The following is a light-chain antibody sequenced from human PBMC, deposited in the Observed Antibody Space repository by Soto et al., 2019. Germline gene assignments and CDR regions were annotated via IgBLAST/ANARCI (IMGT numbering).Light chain of an antibody. CDR3: QQANSFPIT. V-gene: IGKV1-12*01. Sequence: DIQMTQTPSSLSASVGDRVTFSCQASRDITNCLNWYHQKPGKAPKLLMYAASTLQSGVPSRFSGGESGTEYTLTISSLQPEDFATYYCQQANSFPITFGQGTRLEIK. CDR2: AAS. J-gene: IGKJ5*01. CDR1: RDITNC.